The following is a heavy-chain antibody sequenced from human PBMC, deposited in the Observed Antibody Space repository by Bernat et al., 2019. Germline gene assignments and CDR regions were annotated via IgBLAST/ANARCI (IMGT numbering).Heavy chain of an antibody. V-gene: IGHV1-69*01. CDR3: ARSGSSSWYLESHAFDI. Sequence: QVQLVQSGAEVKKPGSSVKVSCKASGGTFSSYAISWVRQAPGQGLEWMGGIIPIFGTANYAQKFQGGVTLTADESTSTAYMELSSLRSEDTAVYYCARSGSSSWYLESHAFDIWGQGTMVTVSS. CDR1: GGTFSSYA. J-gene: IGHJ3*02. D-gene: IGHD6-13*01. CDR2: IIPIFGTA.